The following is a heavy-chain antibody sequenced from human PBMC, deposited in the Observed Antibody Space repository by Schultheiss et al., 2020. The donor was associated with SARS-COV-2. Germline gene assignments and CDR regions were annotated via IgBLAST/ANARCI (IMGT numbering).Heavy chain of an antibody. D-gene: IGHD3-9*01. Sequence: GESLKISCAASGFTFSSYGMHWVRQAPGKGLEWVAVISYDGSNKYYADSVKGRFTISRDNSKNTLYLQMNSLRAEDTAVYYCAKDRDPSLRYFDWLLFHYWGQGTLVTVSS. V-gene: IGHV3-30*18. CDR1: GFTFSSYG. J-gene: IGHJ4*02. CDR3: AKDRDPSLRYFDWLLFHY. CDR2: ISYDGSNK.